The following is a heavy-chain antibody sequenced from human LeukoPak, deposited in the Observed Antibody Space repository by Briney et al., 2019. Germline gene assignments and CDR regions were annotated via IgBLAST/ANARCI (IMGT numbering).Heavy chain of an antibody. V-gene: IGHV3-30*18. Sequence: GGSLRLSCAASGFTFSSYGMHWVRQAPGKGLEWVAVISYDGSNKYYADSVKGRFTISRDNSENTLYLQMNSLRAEDTAVYYCAKSGAVAGSNWFDPWGQGTLVTVSS. CDR3: AKSGAVAGSNWFDP. CDR2: ISYDGSNK. J-gene: IGHJ5*02. D-gene: IGHD6-19*01. CDR1: GFTFSSYG.